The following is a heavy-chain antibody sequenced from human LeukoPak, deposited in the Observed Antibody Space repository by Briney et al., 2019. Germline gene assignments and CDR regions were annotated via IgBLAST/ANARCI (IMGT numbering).Heavy chain of an antibody. J-gene: IGHJ4*02. V-gene: IGHV4-59*12. CDR2: IYYSGRT. D-gene: IGHD3-16*02. Sequence: PSETLSLTCSVSGGSISSYYWSWIRQPPGKGLEWIGYIYYSGRTNYNPSLKSRVTISVDTSKNQFSLKLSSVTAADTAVYYCARGQVVLDYWGQGTLVTVSS. CDR1: GGSISSYY. CDR3: ARGQVVLDY.